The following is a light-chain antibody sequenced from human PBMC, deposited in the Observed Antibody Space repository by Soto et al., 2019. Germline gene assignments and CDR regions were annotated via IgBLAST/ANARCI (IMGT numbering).Light chain of an antibody. CDR3: QQYVSSPT. J-gene: IGKJ5*01. V-gene: IGKV3-20*01. Sequence: ESVPTQSPTTVSFSPGATATLSLRASQNVANYLAWYQQKPGQAPRLLIVGASSRATGIPDRFSGSGPGTDFTLTIDRLEPEDFAVYYCQQYVSSPTVGQGTRLDIK. CDR1: QNVANY. CDR2: GAS.